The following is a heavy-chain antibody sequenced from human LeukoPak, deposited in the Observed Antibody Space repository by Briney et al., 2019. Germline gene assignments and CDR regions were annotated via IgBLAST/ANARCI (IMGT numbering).Heavy chain of an antibody. D-gene: IGHD2-2*01. Sequence: GGSLRLSCTASGFTFGDYAMSWFRQAPGKGLEWVGXXXSXAYGGTTEYAASVKGRFTISRDDSKSIAYLQMNSLKTEDTAVYYCTRDCSSTSCSHRGDAFDIWGQGTMVTVSS. CDR3: TRDCSSTSCSHRGDAFDI. J-gene: IGHJ3*02. CDR1: GFTFGDYA. V-gene: IGHV3-49*03. CDR2: XXSXAYGGTT.